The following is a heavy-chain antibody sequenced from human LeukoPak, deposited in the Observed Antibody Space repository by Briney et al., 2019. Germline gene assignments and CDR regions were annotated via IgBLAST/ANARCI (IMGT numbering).Heavy chain of an antibody. J-gene: IGHJ2*01. D-gene: IGHD3-3*02. Sequence: GGSLRLSCAASGFSVSTKYMNWVRQAPGKGLEWVSIIYSGATTYYADSVKGRFTISRDTSKNTVSLQLISLLAEDTAVYFCARVGDHFPWNLYLWGSGTLVSVSS. CDR2: IYSGATT. CDR1: GFSVSTKY. V-gene: IGHV3-53*01. CDR3: ARVGDHFPWNLYL.